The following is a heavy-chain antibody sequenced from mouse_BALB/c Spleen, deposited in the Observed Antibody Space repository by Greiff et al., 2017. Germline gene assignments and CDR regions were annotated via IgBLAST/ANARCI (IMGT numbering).Heavy chain of an antibody. V-gene: IGHV1S56*01. CDR3: ARARGLRYYAMDY. CDR2: IYPGNVNT. D-gene: IGHD3-1*01. Sequence: QVQLQQSGPELVKPGASVRISCKASGYTFTSYYIHWVKQRPGQGLEWIGWIYPGNVNTKYNEKFKGKATLTADKSSSTAYMQLSSLTSEDSAVYFCARARGLRYYAMDYWGQGTSVTVSS. CDR1: GYTFTSYY. J-gene: IGHJ4*01.